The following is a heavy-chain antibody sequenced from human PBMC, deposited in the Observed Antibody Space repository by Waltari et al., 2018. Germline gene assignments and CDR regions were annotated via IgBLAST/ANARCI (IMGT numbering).Heavy chain of an antibody. Sequence: QLQLQESGPGLVKPSETLSLTCTVSGVSFNDDDTYWGWIRQPPGGGLEWLGSIYSTGSTYYKTSLKSRVTISIDTPNKQFSLKRTSVTAADTAVYFCARGGSSYYDAYGTWGQGTMVIVSS. J-gene: IGHJ3*02. CDR1: GVSFNDDDTY. CDR2: IYSTGST. D-gene: IGHD1-26*01. V-gene: IGHV4-39*07. CDR3: ARGGSSYYDAYGT.